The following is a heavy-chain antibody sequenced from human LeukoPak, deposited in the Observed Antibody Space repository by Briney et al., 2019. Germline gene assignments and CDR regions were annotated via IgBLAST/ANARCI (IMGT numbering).Heavy chain of an antibody. V-gene: IGHV1-46*03. Sequence: ASVKVSCKASGYTFTSYYMHWVRQAPGQGLEWMGIINPSGGRTSYAQKFQGRVTMTRDTSTSTVYMELSSLRSEDTAVYYCASSGGYNPPFDYWGQGTLVTVSS. CDR3: ASSGGYNPPFDY. J-gene: IGHJ4*02. CDR2: INPSGGRT. D-gene: IGHD5-12*01. CDR1: GYTFTSYY.